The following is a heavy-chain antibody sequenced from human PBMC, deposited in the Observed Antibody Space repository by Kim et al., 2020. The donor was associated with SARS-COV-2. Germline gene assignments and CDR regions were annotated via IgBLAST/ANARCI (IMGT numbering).Heavy chain of an antibody. CDR1: GYTFTSYA. J-gene: IGHJ3*02. D-gene: IGHD3-22*01. CDR3: ARATYYYDSSGYYALDAFDI. CDR2: INAGNGNT. Sequence: ASVKVSCKASGYTFTSYAMHWVRQAPGQRLEWMGWINAGNGNTKYSQKFQGRVTITRDTSASIAYMELSSLRSEDTAVYYCARATYYYDSSGYYALDAFDIWGQGTMVTVSS. V-gene: IGHV1-3*01.